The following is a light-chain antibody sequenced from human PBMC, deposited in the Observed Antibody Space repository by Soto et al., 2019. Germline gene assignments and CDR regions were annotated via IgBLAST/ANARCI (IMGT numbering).Light chain of an antibody. V-gene: IGKV3-20*01. CDR3: QQYGSTAVT. CDR1: HSVSSTY. Sequence: EVVVTRSPGAQSLCTGVRATLSCSASHSVSSTYSAWYQQTPGQAPRLLMYGASSRATGIPARFSGSGSGTDFTLTIRRLEPEDFGVNWCQQYGSTAVTFGGGTKVDIK. J-gene: IGKJ4*01. CDR2: GAS.